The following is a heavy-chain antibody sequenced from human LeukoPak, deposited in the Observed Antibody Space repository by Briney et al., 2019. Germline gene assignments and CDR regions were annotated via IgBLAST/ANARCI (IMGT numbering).Heavy chain of an antibody. CDR3: ARGPYSSSQFDP. CDR2: IIPIFGTA. Sequence: PVKISCKASGGTFSSYAISWVRQAPGQGHEWMGGIIPIFGTANYAQKFQGRVPITADEFTSTAYMELSSLRSEDTAVYYCARGPYSSSQFDPWGQGTLVTVSS. D-gene: IGHD6-13*01. CDR1: GGTFSSYA. J-gene: IGHJ5*02. V-gene: IGHV1-69*13.